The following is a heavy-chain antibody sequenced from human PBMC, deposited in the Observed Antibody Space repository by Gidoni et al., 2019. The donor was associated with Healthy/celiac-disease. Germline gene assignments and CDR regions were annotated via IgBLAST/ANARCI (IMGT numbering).Heavy chain of an antibody. D-gene: IGHD6-13*01. CDR3: ASLPNIAAAAPYYYMDV. CDR1: GGSSSNSSYY. Sequence: QLQLQESGPGLVKPSETLSVTCTVSGGSSSNSSYYVCWIRRPPGQGLAWIGSIYYSGSTYYNPSLKSRVTISVDTSKNQFSLKLSSVTAADTAVYYCASLPNIAAAAPYYYMDVWGKGTTVTVSS. CDR2: IYYSGST. J-gene: IGHJ6*03. V-gene: IGHV4-39*01.